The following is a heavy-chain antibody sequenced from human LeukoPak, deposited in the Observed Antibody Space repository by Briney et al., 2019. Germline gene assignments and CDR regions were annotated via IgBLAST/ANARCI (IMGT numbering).Heavy chain of an antibody. CDR2: INHSGST. CDR1: GGSFSGYY. D-gene: IGHD2-15*01. J-gene: IGHJ4*02. Sequence: SETLSLTCAVYGGSFSGYYWSWIRQPPGKGLEWIGEINHSGSTNYNPSLKSRVTISVDTSKNQFSLKLSSVTAADTAVYFCARIAKTCSGGSCYWLFDYWGQGTLVTVSS. CDR3: ARIAKTCSGGSCYWLFDY. V-gene: IGHV4-34*01.